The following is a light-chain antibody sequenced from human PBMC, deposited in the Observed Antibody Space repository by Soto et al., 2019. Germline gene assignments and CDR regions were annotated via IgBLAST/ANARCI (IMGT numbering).Light chain of an antibody. V-gene: IGLV2-14*01. J-gene: IGLJ3*02. CDR2: DVS. CDR1: SSDVGGYNY. CDR3: CSYTSSRTRM. Sequence: QSVLTQPASVSGSPGQSITISCTGTSSDVGGYNYVSWYQQHPGKAPKLMIYDVSHRPSGVSNRFSGSKSGNTASLTISGPQAEDEADYFCCSYTSSRTRMFGGGTKLTVL.